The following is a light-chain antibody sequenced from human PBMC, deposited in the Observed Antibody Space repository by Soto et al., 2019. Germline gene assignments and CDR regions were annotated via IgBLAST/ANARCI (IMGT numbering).Light chain of an antibody. J-gene: IGKJ4*01. V-gene: IGKV3D-15*01. CDR2: GAS. CDR3: QQYNNWPRT. Sequence: EIILTQSPDTLSLSPGARAPLSCRASQTASSNYLAWCQQRPGQAPRLLIYGASTRAAGIPDRFSGSGSGTEFTLTISSLQSEDFAVYYCQQYNNWPRTFGGGTKVDIK. CDR1: QTASSN.